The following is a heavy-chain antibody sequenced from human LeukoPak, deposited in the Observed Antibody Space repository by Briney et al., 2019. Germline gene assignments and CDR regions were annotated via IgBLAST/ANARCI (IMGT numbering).Heavy chain of an antibody. CDR1: GGTFSSYA. V-gene: IGHV1-69*05. D-gene: IGHD1-7*01. J-gene: IGHJ4*02. Sequence: SVKVSCKASGGTFSSYAISWVRQAPGQGLEWMGGIIPIFGTANYAQKFQGRVTITTDESTSTAYMELSSLRSEDTAVYYCAREEGNWNYGPPLGLYYWGQGTLVTVS. CDR2: IIPIFGTA. CDR3: AREEGNWNYGPPLGLYY.